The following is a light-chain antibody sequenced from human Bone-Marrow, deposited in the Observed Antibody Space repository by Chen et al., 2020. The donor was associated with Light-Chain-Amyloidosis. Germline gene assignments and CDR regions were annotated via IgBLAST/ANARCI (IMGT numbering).Light chain of an antibody. CDR3: QQYSDGSYT. CDR1: HTLTSS. V-gene: IGKV1-5*03. CDR2: GPS. Sequence: QRTQSTSALSASVGDRVSITCRASHTLTSSVAWYQQQPGEAPKMIMYGPSSLQSGVTSRFSGGGSGTEFTLTISYLQPNDFATYYCQQYSDGSYTFGQGTKVEI. J-gene: IGKJ2*01.